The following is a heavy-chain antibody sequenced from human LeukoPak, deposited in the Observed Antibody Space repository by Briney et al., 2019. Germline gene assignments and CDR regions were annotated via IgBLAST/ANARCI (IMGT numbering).Heavy chain of an antibody. CDR1: GYTFTSYG. CDR2: ISAYNGST. CDR3: ASSRDGYTGCDY. V-gene: IGHV1-18*01. D-gene: IGHD5-24*01. Sequence: GASVKVSCKASGYTFTSYGISWVRQAPGQGLEWMGWISAYNGSTNYAQKLQGRVTMTTDTSTRTAYMELRSLRSDDTAVYYCASSRDGYTGCDYWGQGTLVTVSS. J-gene: IGHJ4*02.